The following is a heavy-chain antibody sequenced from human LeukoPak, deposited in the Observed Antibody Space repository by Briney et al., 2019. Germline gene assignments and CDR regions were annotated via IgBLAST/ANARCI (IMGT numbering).Heavy chain of an antibody. Sequence: ASVKVSCKASGYTFTSYAISWVRQAPGQGLEWMGGIIPIFGTANYAQKFQGRVTITTDESTSTAYMELSSLRSEDTAVYYCARDGSGYDMYYFDYWGQGTLVTVSS. CDR3: ARDGSGYDMYYFDY. V-gene: IGHV1-69*05. CDR1: GYTFTSYA. D-gene: IGHD5-12*01. CDR2: IIPIFGTA. J-gene: IGHJ4*02.